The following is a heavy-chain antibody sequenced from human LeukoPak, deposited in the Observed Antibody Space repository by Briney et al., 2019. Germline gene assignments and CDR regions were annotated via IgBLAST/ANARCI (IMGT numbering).Heavy chain of an antibody. CDR1: GGSISSSSYY. V-gene: IGHV4-39*07. CDR3: ARDLVWFGSLDV. D-gene: IGHD3-10*01. J-gene: IGHJ6*04. Sequence: SETLSLTCTVSGGSISSSSYYWGWIRQPPGKGLEWIGSIYHSGSTYYNPSLKSRVTISVDTSKNQFSLKLSSVTAADTAVYYCARDLVWFGSLDVWGKGTTVTVSS. CDR2: IYHSGST.